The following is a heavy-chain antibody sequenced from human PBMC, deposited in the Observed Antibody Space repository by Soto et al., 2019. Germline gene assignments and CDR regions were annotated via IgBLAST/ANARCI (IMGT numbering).Heavy chain of an antibody. CDR3: AAIDYGDYGLDY. V-gene: IGHV3-30*03. CDR1: GFSFRNHG. Sequence: QVQLVESGGGVVQPGRSLRLSCAASGFSFRNHGIHWVRQAPGRGLEWVALISYDGTKDFYGNSVKGRFTVSRDNSKNSLYLQMNRLRVEDTGVYYCAAIDYGDYGLDYWGQGTLVTVSS. D-gene: IGHD4-17*01. J-gene: IGHJ4*02. CDR2: ISYDGTKD.